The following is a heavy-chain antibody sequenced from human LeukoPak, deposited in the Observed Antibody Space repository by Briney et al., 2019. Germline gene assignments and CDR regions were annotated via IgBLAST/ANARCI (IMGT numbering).Heavy chain of an antibody. Sequence: SETLSLTCAVSGGSISSDHWWSWVRQPPGKSLEWIGEIFHIGVTNYKPSLMSRVSMSVDKSRHQFSLNLRSMTAADTAVYFCARGGRSAFDVWGPGTKVIVSS. CDR2: IFHIGVT. CDR3: ARGGRSAFDV. J-gene: IGHJ3*01. CDR1: GGSISSDHW. V-gene: IGHV4-4*02.